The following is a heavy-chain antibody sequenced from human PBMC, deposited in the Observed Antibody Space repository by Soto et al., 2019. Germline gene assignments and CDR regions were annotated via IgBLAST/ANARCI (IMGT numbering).Heavy chain of an antibody. CDR1: GYTFTGHY. V-gene: IGHV1-2*02. Sequence: QVQLVQSGAEVKKPGASVKVSCKASGYTFTGHYIHWVRQAPEQGPEWMGEIGPESGASRYAQKLGGMVIITMDSSITTVYMELKTLSPDDTAVYYCGRGRSGQIVVFYWGQGTPVTVSS. CDR2: IGPESGAS. J-gene: IGHJ4*02. D-gene: IGHD3-3*01. CDR3: GRGRSGQIVVFY.